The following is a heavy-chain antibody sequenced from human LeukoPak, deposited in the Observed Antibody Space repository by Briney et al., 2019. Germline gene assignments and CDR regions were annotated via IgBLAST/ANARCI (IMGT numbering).Heavy chain of an antibody. CDR3: AKERSSIPAAANY. CDR1: GFTFSSYA. CDR2: IGGSGDTT. D-gene: IGHD6-13*01. V-gene: IGHV3-23*01. Sequence: GWSLRLSCAASGFTFSSYAMSWVRQAPGKGLEWVSTIGGSGDTTFYADSVRGRFTISRDNSNNTLYLQMSSLRAEDTAVYYCAKERSSIPAAANYWGQGTLVTVSS. J-gene: IGHJ4*02.